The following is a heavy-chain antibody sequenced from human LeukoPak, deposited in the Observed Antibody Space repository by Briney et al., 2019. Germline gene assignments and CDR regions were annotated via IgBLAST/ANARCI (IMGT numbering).Heavy chain of an antibody. V-gene: IGHV3-15*01. CDR3: ARAKRRSPHDAFDI. CDR1: GLTFSDAW. D-gene: IGHD4-17*01. Sequence: PGGSLRLSCAASGLTFSDAWMSLVRQAPGQGLEWLGRSRSKADGGTADYADSVKGRFTISRDNSKNTLYLQMNSLRAEDTAVYYCARAKRRSPHDAFDIWGQGTMVTVSS. J-gene: IGHJ3*02. CDR2: SRSKADGGTA.